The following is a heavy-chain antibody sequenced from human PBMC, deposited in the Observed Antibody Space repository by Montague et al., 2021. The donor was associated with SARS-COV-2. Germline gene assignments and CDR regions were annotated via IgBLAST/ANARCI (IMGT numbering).Heavy chain of an antibody. CDR2: IYSGGSST. Sequence: SLSLSFSASGFTFSNYAMSWVRQAPGKGLEWVSVIYSGGSSTYYADSVKGRFTISRDNSKNTLYLQMNSLRAEDTAVYYCAKDPYYDFWSGYCFDYWGQGTLVTVSS. D-gene: IGHD3-3*01. CDR3: AKDPYYDFWSGYCFDY. CDR1: GFTFSNYA. J-gene: IGHJ4*02. V-gene: IGHV3-23*03.